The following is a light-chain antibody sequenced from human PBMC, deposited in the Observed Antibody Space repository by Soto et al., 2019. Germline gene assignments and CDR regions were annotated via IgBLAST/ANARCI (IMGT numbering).Light chain of an antibody. CDR3: QQYSSYSRGT. Sequence: DIQMTQSPSTLSASVGDRVTITCRASQSISSWLAWYQQRPGKTPRLLIYDASTLESGVPSRFGGSGSGTEFTLTISSLQPDDFATYYCQQYSSYSRGTFGPGTKVDIK. CDR2: DAS. J-gene: IGKJ3*01. V-gene: IGKV1-5*01. CDR1: QSISSW.